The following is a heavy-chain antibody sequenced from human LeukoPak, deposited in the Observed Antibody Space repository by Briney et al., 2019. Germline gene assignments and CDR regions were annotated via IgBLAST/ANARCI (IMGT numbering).Heavy chain of an antibody. CDR3: AIESLSSIDY. Sequence: ASVKVSCKASGGTFISYAISWVRQAPGQGLEWMGWISAYNGNTNYAQKLQGRVTMTTDTSTSTAYMELRSLRSDDTAVYYCAIESLSSIDYWGQGTLVTVSS. D-gene: IGHD6-19*01. CDR1: GGTFISYA. J-gene: IGHJ4*02. CDR2: ISAYNGNT. V-gene: IGHV1-18*01.